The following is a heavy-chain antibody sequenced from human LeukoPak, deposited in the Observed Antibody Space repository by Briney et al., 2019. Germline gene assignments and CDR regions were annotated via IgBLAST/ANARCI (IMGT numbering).Heavy chain of an antibody. V-gene: IGHV4-59*06. J-gene: IGHJ5*02. D-gene: IGHD2-21*02. CDR3: ARVGRVATGGFDP. CDR1: GGSISSYY. Sequence: PSETLSLTCTVSGGSISSYYWSWIRQHPGKGLEWIGYIYYSGSTYYNPSLKSRVTISVDTSKNQFSLKLSSVTAADTAVYYCARVGRVATGGFDPWGQGTLVTVSS. CDR2: IYYSGST.